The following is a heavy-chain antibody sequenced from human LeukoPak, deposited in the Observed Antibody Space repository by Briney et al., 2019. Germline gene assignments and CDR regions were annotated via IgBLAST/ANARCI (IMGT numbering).Heavy chain of an antibody. D-gene: IGHD3-22*01. V-gene: IGHV1-2*02. CDR2: INPNSGGT. CDR3: ARVKTMIIVVSLFDY. Sequence: PGGSVKVSCMASGYTFSDCYIHWVRQAPGQGLEWMGWINPNSGGTNYAQQFQGRLTMTRDTSISTAYMELSRLRSDDTAVYYCARVKTMIIVVSLFDYWGQGTLVTVSS. J-gene: IGHJ4*02. CDR1: GYTFSDCY.